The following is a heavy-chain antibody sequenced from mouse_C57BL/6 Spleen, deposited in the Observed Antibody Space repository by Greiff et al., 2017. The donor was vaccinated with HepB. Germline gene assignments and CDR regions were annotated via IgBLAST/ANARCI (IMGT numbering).Heavy chain of an antibody. J-gene: IGHJ3*01. CDR3: ARAVYSNYGFAY. Sequence: EVHLVESEGGLVQPGSSMKLSCTASGFTFSDYYMAWVRQVPEKGLEWVANINYDGSSTYYLDSLKSRFIISRDNAKNILYLQMSSLKSEDTATYYCARAVYSNYGFAYWGQGTLVTVSA. D-gene: IGHD2-5*01. CDR2: INYDGSST. V-gene: IGHV5-16*01. CDR1: GFTFSDYY.